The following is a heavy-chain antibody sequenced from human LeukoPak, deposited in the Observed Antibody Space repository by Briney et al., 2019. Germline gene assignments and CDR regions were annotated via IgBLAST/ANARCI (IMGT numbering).Heavy chain of an antibody. V-gene: IGHV4-59*01. Sequence: SETLSLTCTVSGGSINNYYWGWVRQPPGQRLEYIGWIYYSGNTNYNPSLKSRVTISLDTSKNQFSLTLTSVTAADTAVYYCARHNDSGTYPLDYWGPGTLVTVSS. J-gene: IGHJ4*02. CDR2: IYYSGNT. D-gene: IGHD3-10*01. CDR3: ARHNDSGTYPLDY. CDR1: GGSINNYY.